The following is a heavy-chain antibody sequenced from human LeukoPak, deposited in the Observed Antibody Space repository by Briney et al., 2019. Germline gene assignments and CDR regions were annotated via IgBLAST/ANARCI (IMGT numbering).Heavy chain of an antibody. Sequence: GASVKVSCRASGGTFSSYAISWVRQAPGQGLEWMGRIIPIFGTANYAQKFQGRVTITTDESTSTAYMELSSLRSEDTAVYYCASSPTTVTTSLVYWGQGTLVTVSS. V-gene: IGHV1-69*05. D-gene: IGHD4-17*01. CDR3: ASSPTTVTTSLVY. J-gene: IGHJ4*02. CDR1: GGTFSSYA. CDR2: IIPIFGTA.